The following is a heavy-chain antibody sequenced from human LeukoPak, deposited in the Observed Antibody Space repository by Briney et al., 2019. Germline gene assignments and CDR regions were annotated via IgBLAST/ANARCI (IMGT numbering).Heavy chain of an antibody. CDR2: INPNSGGT. V-gene: IGHV1-2*02. CDR1: GYTFTVYY. J-gene: IGHJ6*02. Sequence: ASVSVSCTASGYTFTVYYMHWVRQAPGQGVEGMGWINPNSGGTNYAQKFQGRVTMTRDTSISPAYMELSRLRSDDTAVYYCAREYDSSGYSYYGMDVWGQGTTVTVSS. D-gene: IGHD3-22*01. CDR3: AREYDSSGYSYYGMDV.